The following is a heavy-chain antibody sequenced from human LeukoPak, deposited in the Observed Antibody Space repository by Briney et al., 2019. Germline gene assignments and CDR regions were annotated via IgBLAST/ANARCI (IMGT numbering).Heavy chain of an antibody. D-gene: IGHD3-22*01. CDR1: GGSFSPYY. V-gene: IGHV4-59*12. Sequence: PSETLSLTCTVSGGSFSPYYWIWIRQPPGKGLEWIGYIYYSGSTNYNPSLQSRVTISVDTSKNQFSLRLSSVTAADTAVYYCARETYYDSSGYSHDAFDIWGQGTMVTVSS. CDR2: IYYSGST. CDR3: ARETYYDSSGYSHDAFDI. J-gene: IGHJ3*02.